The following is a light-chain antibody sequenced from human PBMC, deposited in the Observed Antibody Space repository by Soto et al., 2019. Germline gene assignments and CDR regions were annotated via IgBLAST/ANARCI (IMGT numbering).Light chain of an antibody. CDR2: GAS. J-gene: IGKJ1*01. CDR3: KQYENAVWT. Sequence: IGLPKSPGTVSSSTGERAPLSCRASKSVSTRNLAWYQQRPGPAPRLLIYGASRRATGIPDRFRGSWSGTDSPLTISRREPEALAVYYCKQYENAVWTCGQGTKLDI. V-gene: IGKV3-20*01. CDR1: KSVSTRN.